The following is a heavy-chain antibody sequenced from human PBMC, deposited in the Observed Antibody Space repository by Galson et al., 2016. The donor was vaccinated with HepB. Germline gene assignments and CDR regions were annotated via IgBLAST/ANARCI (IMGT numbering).Heavy chain of an antibody. V-gene: IGHV3-53*04. CDR2: IYSGGSR. D-gene: IGHD5-18*01. J-gene: IGHJ6*02. Sequence: SLRLSCAASGLTVSANYVSWVRQAPGKGLEWVSVIYSGGSRYYADFVKGRFTISRHNSNNTLYLQMNSLRPEDTAVYFCAIPRGYRYSMDVWGQGTTVTVSS. CDR1: GLTVSANY. CDR3: AIPRGYRYSMDV.